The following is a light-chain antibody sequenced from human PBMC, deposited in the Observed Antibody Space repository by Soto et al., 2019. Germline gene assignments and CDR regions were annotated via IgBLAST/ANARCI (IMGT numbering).Light chain of an antibody. Sequence: DIHMTQSPSSLSASVGDRVTITCRASQSITSYLNWYQQTAGKAPDLLIYAASSLQSGVTSRFSGSGSATDFTLTISNLQPEDFATYFCQQSSTTPFTFGPGTRVDIK. V-gene: IGKV1-39*01. CDR1: QSITSY. CDR2: AAS. J-gene: IGKJ3*01. CDR3: QQSSTTPFT.